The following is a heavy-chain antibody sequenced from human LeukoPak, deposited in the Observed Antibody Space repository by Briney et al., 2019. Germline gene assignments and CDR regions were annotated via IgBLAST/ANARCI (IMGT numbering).Heavy chain of an antibody. CDR2: IYYSGST. J-gene: IGHJ4*02. D-gene: IGHD3-16*02. Sequence: SETLSLTCTVSGGSISSYYWSWIRQPPGKGLEWIGYIYYSGSTNYNPSLKSRVTISVDTSKNQFSLKLSSVTAADTAVYYCARAAAYRATKIDYWGQGTLVTVSS. V-gene: IGHV4-59*01. CDR3: ARAAAYRATKIDY. CDR1: GGSISSYY.